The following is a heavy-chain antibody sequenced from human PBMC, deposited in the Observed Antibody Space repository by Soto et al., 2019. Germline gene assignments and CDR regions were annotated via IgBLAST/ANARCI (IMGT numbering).Heavy chain of an antibody. Sequence: GESLKISCKASGYSFTDYWIGWVRQMPGKGLEWMGIIYPGDSDTKYSPSFQGQVTMSADKSISTAYLQWNSLKASDTAMYYCARHSSSVGMDVWGQGTTVTVSS. D-gene: IGHD6-13*01. CDR2: IYPGDSDT. V-gene: IGHV5-51*01. CDR1: GYSFTDYW. J-gene: IGHJ6*02. CDR3: ARHSSSVGMDV.